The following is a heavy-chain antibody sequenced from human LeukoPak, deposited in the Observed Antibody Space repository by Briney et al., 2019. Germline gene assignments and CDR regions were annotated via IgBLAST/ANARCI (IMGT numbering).Heavy chain of an antibody. CDR1: GFTFSSYA. CDR2: ISYDGSNK. V-gene: IGHV3-30-3*01. D-gene: IGHD2-2*01. Sequence: GGSLRLSCAASGFTFSSYAMSWVRQAPGKGLEWVAVISYDGSNKYYADSVKGRFTISRDNSKNTLCLQMNSLRAEDTAVYYCARELPSWELPAAKLYYYYGMDVWGQGTTVTVSS. J-gene: IGHJ6*02. CDR3: ARELPSWELPAAKLYYYYGMDV.